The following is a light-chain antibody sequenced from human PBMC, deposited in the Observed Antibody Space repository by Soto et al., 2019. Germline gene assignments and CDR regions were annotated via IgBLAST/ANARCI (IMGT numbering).Light chain of an antibody. CDR1: SSNIGRNS. J-gene: IGLJ1*01. Sequence: QSVLTQPPSASGTPGQRVTISCSGSSSNIGRNSVNWYQQLPGTAPKLLIYSNTQRPSGVPDRFSGSKSGPSASLAISGLQSEDEADYYCAAWDDSLNGLYVFGTGTKLTVL. V-gene: IGLV1-44*01. CDR3: AAWDDSLNGLYV. CDR2: SNT.